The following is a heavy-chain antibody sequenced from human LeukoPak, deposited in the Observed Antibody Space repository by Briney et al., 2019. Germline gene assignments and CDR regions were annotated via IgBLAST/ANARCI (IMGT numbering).Heavy chain of an antibody. CDR3: AKADWSYAFDI. Sequence: GSLRLSCEASGFTFSTNWMTWVRQAPGKGLEWVANINQDGSEKYYVDSVKGRFTISRDNAKNTPYLQMNSLRAEDTAVYYCAKADWSYAFDIWGQGTMVTVSS. CDR2: INQDGSEK. CDR1: GFTFSTNW. J-gene: IGHJ3*02. V-gene: IGHV3-7*03. D-gene: IGHD3-3*01.